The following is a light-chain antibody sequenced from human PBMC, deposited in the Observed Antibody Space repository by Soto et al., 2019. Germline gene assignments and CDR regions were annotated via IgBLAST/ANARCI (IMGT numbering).Light chain of an antibody. CDR1: SSDVGGYNY. CDR3: SSYTSNSTWV. J-gene: IGLJ3*02. V-gene: IGLV2-14*01. Sequence: QSALTQPASVSGSPGQSITIPCTGTSSDVGGYNYVSWYQQHPGKAPKLMIYEVSNRPSGVSDRFSGSKSGNTASLTISGLQAEDEADYYCSSYTSNSTWVFGGGTKLTVL. CDR2: EVS.